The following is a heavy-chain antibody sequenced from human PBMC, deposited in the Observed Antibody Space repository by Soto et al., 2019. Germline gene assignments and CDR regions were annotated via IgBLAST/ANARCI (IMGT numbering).Heavy chain of an antibody. D-gene: IGHD3-10*01. CDR2: IYSGGSDTT. CDR1: GFTISSYY. CDR3: ARDGSSRPTEY. Sequence: EVQLVESGGGLVQPGGSLRLSCAASGFTISSYYMSWVRQAPGKGLEWVSVIYSGGSDTTYYAGSVKGRFTISRDISKNTVYLQMNSLRAEDTAVYYCARDGSSRPTEYWGHGTLVTVSS. J-gene: IGHJ4*01. V-gene: IGHV3-66*01.